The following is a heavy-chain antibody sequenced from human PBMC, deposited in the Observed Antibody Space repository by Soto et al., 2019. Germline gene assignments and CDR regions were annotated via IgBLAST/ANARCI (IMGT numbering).Heavy chain of an antibody. CDR3: ARATNWGYWYFDL. CDR2: IYYSGST. V-gene: IGHV4-30-4*01. D-gene: IGHD7-27*01. Sequence: QVQLQESGPGLVKPSQTLSLTCTVSGGSISSGDYYWSWIRQPPGKGLEWIGYIYYSGSTYYNPSLKSRVTISVDTSKNQFALKLSSVTAADTAVYYCARATNWGYWYFDLWGRGTLVTVSS. CDR1: GGSISSGDYY. J-gene: IGHJ2*01.